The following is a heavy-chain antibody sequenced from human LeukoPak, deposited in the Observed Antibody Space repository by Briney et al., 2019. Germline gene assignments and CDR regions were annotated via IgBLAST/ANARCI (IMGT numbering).Heavy chain of an antibody. CDR3: ARDGSLGELSLIAWFDP. Sequence: SETLSLTCAVYGGSFSGYYWSWIRQPPGKGLEWIGEINHSGSTNYNPSLKSRVTMSVDTSKNQFSLKLSSVTAADTAVYYCARDGSLGELSLIAWFDPWGQGTLVTVSS. CDR2: INHSGST. J-gene: IGHJ5*02. D-gene: IGHD3-16*02. V-gene: IGHV4-34*01. CDR1: GGSFSGYY.